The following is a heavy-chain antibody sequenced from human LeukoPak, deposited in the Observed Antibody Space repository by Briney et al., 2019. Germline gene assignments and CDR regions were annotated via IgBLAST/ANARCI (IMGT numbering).Heavy chain of an antibody. CDR3: ASNHLGYYYYYYMDV. CDR1: GGTFSSYA. V-gene: IGHV1-69*13. D-gene: IGHD7-27*01. J-gene: IGHJ6*03. CDR2: IIPIFGTA. Sequence: GASVKVSCKASGGTFSSYAISWVRQAPGQGLEWMEGIIPIFGTANYAQKFQGRVTITADESTSTAYMELSSLRSEDTAVYYCASNHLGYYYYYYMDVWGKGTTVTVSS.